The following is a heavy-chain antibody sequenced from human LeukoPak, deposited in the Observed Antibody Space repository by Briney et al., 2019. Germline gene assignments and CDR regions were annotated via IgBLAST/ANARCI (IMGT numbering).Heavy chain of an antibody. Sequence: SETLSLTCTVSGGSISSSSYYGGWIRQPPGKGLEWIGSIYYSGSTYYNPSLKSRVTISVDTSKNQFSLKLSSVTAADTAVYYCARVVRGVKVALADYWGQGTLVTVSS. V-gene: IGHV4-39*07. CDR3: ARVVRGVKVALADY. CDR2: IYYSGST. J-gene: IGHJ4*02. CDR1: GGSISSSSYY. D-gene: IGHD3-10*01.